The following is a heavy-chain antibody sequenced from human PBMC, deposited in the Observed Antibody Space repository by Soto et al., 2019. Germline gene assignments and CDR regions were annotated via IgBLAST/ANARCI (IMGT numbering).Heavy chain of an antibody. Sequence: GESLKISCKGSGYSFTSYWIGWVRQMPGKGLEWMGIIYPGDSDTRYSPSFQGQVTISADKSISTAYLQWSSLKASDTAMYYCARLGEYCSSTSCYPYYYYYGMDVWGQGTTVTVSS. J-gene: IGHJ6*02. CDR1: GYSFTSYW. CDR2: IYPGDSDT. D-gene: IGHD2-2*01. CDR3: ARLGEYCSSTSCYPYYYYYGMDV. V-gene: IGHV5-51*01.